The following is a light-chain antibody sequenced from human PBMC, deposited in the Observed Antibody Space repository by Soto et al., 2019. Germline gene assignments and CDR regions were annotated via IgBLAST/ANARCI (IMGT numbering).Light chain of an antibody. CDR1: QIISSTY. CDR3: QHYGTSLYT. V-gene: IGKV3-20*01. CDR2: GAS. Sequence: DIVLTQSPVTLSLSPGERATLSCRASQIISSTYLGWYQQKPGQAPRLLSYGASSSATGIPDRFSGSGSGTDFTLTISRLEPEDFAVYYCQHYGTSLYTFGQGTKLEIK. J-gene: IGKJ2*01.